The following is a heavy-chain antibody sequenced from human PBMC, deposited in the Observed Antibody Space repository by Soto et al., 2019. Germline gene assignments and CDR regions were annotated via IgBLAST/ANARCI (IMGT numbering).Heavy chain of an antibody. J-gene: IGHJ6*02. CDR1: GYIFVNYG. CDR3: AMVDNYVTPTPQDG. CDR2: ISPYTGVT. V-gene: IGHV1-18*01. D-gene: IGHD3-16*01. Sequence: QVQLVQSGDEMKKPGASVRVSCKASGYIFVNYGIAWVRQAPGQGLEWMGWISPYTGVTHSASKVQGRLTVPTDTSTSTACMDLGSLTSDDTAVYYCAMVDNYVTPTPQDGWGQATTVTVSS.